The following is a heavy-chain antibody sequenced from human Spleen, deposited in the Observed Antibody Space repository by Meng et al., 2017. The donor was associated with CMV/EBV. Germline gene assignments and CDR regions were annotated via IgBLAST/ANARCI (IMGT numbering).Heavy chain of an antibody. J-gene: IGHJ6*02. Sequence: GESLKISCTASGFTFRIYSMHWVRQAPGKGLEWVAVMSYDGSEKDYADSVKGRFTISRDNATNSLYLQMNSLRAEDTAVYYCARVRRGPLYYYYGMDVWGQGTTVTVSS. V-gene: IGHV3-30*04. CDR3: ARVRRGPLYYYYGMDV. CDR2: MSYDGSEK. CDR1: GFTFRIYS.